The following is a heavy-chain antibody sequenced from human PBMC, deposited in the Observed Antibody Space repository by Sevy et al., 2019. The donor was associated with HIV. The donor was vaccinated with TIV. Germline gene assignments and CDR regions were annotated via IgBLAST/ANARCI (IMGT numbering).Heavy chain of an antibody. CDR2: IYHSGST. V-gene: IGHV4-38-2*02. J-gene: IGHJ1*01. CDR3: ARAGYYDSGGYFAGPSSSEYFQH. Sequence: SETLSLTCTVSGYSISSGYYWGWIRQPPGKGLEWIGSIYHSGSTYYNPSLKSRVTISVDTSKNQFCLKLTSVTAADTVVYYCARAGYYDSGGYFAGPSSSEYFQHWGQGTLVTVSS. CDR1: GYSISSGYY. D-gene: IGHD3-22*01.